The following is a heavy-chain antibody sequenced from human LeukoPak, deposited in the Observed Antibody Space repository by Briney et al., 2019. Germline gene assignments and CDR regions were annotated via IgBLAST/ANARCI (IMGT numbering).Heavy chain of an antibody. CDR1: GGSISSGGYY. CDR3: AREGATKGLFYYGMDV. CDR2: IYYSGST. J-gene: IGHJ6*02. V-gene: IGHV4-31*03. Sequence: SQTLSLTCTVSGGSISSGGYYWSWIRQHPGKGLEWIGYIYYSGSTYYNPSLKSRVTISVDTSKNQFSLKLSSVTAADTAVYYCAREGATKGLFYYGMDVWGQGTTVTVSS.